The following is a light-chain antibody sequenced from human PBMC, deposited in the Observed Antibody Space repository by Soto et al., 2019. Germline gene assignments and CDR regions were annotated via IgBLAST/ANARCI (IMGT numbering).Light chain of an antibody. CDR2: KAS. Sequence: DIQMTQSPSTLSASVGDRITISCRASQSVRTWLAWHQQKPGKAPKVLIYKASILQSGVPSRFSGSGSGTEFTLTISSLQPDDFATYYCQQYEGNFRTFGQGTKVEIK. J-gene: IGKJ1*01. CDR3: QQYEGNFRT. CDR1: QSVRTW. V-gene: IGKV1-5*03.